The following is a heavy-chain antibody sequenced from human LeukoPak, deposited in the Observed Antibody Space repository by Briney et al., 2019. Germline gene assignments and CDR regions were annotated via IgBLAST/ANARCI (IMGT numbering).Heavy chain of an antibody. J-gene: IGHJ4*02. CDR2: MNPNSGNT. Sequence: EASVKVSCKASGYTFTSYDINWVRQATGQGLEWMGWMNPNSGNTGYAQKFQGRVTMTRNTSISTAYMELSSLRSEDTAVYYCARSARQGNQWLYGYWGQGTLVTVSS. V-gene: IGHV1-8*01. CDR1: GYTFTSYD. CDR3: ARSARQGNQWLYGY. D-gene: IGHD3-22*01.